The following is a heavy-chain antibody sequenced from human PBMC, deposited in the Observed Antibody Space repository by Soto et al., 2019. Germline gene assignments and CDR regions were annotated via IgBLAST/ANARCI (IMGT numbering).Heavy chain of an antibody. CDR3: ARHPSDFWFDP. CDR2: INHSGIT. V-gene: IGHV4-34*01. CDR1: GASFSGYF. Sequence: SETLSLTCAVYGASFSGYFCSWIRQPPGKGLEWIGEINHSGITKYNPSLKSRVTISGDTSRDQFSLKLGSVTAADTAVYYCARHPSDFWFDPWGQGTLVTVSS. J-gene: IGHJ5*02. D-gene: IGHD2-21*02.